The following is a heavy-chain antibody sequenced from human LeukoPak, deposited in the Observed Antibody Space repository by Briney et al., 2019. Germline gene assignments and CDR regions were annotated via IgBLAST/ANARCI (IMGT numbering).Heavy chain of an antibody. Sequence: GGSLRLSCAASGFVFSSYWMTRVRQAPGKGLEWVASINEGGSRRYYVDSVKGRFTISRDNAQKSLYLEMDSLRADDTAVYYCARAVTSTEGYWGQGTLVTVSS. D-gene: IGHD4-17*01. CDR1: GFVFSSYW. CDR3: ARAVTSTEGY. J-gene: IGHJ4*02. V-gene: IGHV3-7*03. CDR2: INEGGSRR.